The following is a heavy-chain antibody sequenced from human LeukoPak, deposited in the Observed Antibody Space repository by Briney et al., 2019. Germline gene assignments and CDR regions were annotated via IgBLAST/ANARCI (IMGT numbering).Heavy chain of an antibody. J-gene: IGHJ4*02. D-gene: IGHD3-22*01. V-gene: IGHV1-2*02. CDR3: ARDYLDRYYDPSPQYYFDY. CDR2: INPNSGGT. Sequence: GASVKVSCKASGYTFTGYYMHWVRQAPGQGLEWMGWINPNSGGTNYAQKFQGRVTMTRDTSISTAYMELSRLRSDDTAVYYCARDYLDRYYDPSPQYYFDYWGQGTLVTVSS. CDR1: GYTFTGYY.